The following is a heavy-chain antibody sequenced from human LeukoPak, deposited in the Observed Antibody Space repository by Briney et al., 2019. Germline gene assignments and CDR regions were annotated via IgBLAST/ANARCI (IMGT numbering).Heavy chain of an antibody. V-gene: IGHV4-38-2*01. Sequence: ETLSLTCAVSGYSISSGYYWGWIRPPPGKGLEWIGSIYPSGTPNYNPSLKSRVTISVDTSKYQFSLKLSSVTAADTAVYYCARLVPGAGVDCWGQGTLV. CDR1: GYSISSGYY. CDR3: ARLVPGAGVDC. CDR2: IYPSGTP. D-gene: IGHD3-10*01. J-gene: IGHJ4*02.